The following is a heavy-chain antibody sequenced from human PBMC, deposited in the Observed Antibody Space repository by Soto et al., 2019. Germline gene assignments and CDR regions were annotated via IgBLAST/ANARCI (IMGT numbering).Heavy chain of an antibody. J-gene: IGHJ4*02. CDR3: AKSPDFWSTYPGY. V-gene: IGHV3-23*01. CDR2: ISASADYT. D-gene: IGHD3-3*01. CDR1: GFTFSSYA. Sequence: GGSLRLYCTASGFTFSSYAMTRVRQAPGKGLEWVSGISASADYTYYSDSVKGRFTISRDNSKNTLYLQMNSLRAEDTAVYYCAKSPDFWSTYPGYWGQGTLVTVSS.